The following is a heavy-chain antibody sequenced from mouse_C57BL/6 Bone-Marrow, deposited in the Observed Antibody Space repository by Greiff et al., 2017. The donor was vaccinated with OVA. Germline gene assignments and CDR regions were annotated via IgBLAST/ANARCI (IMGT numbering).Heavy chain of an antibody. Sequence: EVKVEESGPGLVKPSQTVFLTCTVTGISITTGNYRWSWIRQFPGNKLEWIGYIYYSGTITYNPSLTSRTTITRDTPKNQFFLEMNSLTAEDTATYYCARDRDYGSSGCYFDVWGTGTTVTVSS. V-gene: IGHV3-5*01. J-gene: IGHJ1*03. CDR3: ARDRDYGSSGCYFDV. CDR1: GISITTGNYR. D-gene: IGHD1-1*01. CDR2: IYYSGTI.